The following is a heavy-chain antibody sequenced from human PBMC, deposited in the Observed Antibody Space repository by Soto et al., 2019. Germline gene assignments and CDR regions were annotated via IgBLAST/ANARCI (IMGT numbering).Heavy chain of an antibody. CDR3: TRGGALDI. J-gene: IGHJ3*02. CDR2: IQNSGNT. CDR1: GFTVSTNY. V-gene: IGHV3-53*04. Sequence: EVQLVESGGGLVQPGGSLRLSCTASGFTVSTNYMHWVRQAPGKGLEWVSVIQNSGNTYYADSVKGRFTISRHNSNNMVFLQMNILRPEDTAVYYCTRGGALDIWGQGTVVTVSS.